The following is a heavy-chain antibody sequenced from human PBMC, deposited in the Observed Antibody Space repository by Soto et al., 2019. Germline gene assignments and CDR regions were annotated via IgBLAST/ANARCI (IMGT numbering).Heavy chain of an antibody. V-gene: IGHV1-3*01. J-gene: IGHJ4*02. Sequence: ASVKVSCKASGYTFTIYAMHWVRQAPGQRLEWMGWINAGNGNTKYSQKFQGRVTITRDTSASTAYMELSSLRSEDTAVYYCAGDLFVGLQDYWGQGTLVTVSS. CDR2: INAGNGNT. CDR1: GYTFTIYA. CDR3: AGDLFVGLQDY. D-gene: IGHD3-3*01.